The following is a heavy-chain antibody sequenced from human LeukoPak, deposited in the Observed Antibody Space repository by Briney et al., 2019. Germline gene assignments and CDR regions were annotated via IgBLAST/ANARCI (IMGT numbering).Heavy chain of an antibody. Sequence: SETLSLTCTVSGGSISSYYWSWIRQPAGKGLEWIGRIYTSGSTNYNPSLKSRVTMSVDTSKNQFFLKLSSVTDADTAVYYCARRYYYDSSGYPGYFDYWGQGTLVTVSS. CDR3: ARRYYYDSSGYPGYFDY. D-gene: IGHD3-22*01. CDR1: GGSISSYY. J-gene: IGHJ4*02. CDR2: IYTSGST. V-gene: IGHV4-4*07.